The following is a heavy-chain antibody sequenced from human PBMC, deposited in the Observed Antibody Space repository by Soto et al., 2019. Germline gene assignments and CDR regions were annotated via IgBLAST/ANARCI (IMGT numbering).Heavy chain of an antibody. D-gene: IGHD6-13*01. CDR1: GGSISSGGYY. CDR3: ARGTLTSSWYDY. Sequence: SETLSLTCTVSGGSISSGGYYWSWIRQHPGKGLEWIGYIYYSGSTYYNPSLKSRVTISVDTSKNQFSLKLSSVTAADTAVYYCARGTLTSSWYDYWGQGTLVTVSS. CDR2: IYYSGST. J-gene: IGHJ4*02. V-gene: IGHV4-31*03.